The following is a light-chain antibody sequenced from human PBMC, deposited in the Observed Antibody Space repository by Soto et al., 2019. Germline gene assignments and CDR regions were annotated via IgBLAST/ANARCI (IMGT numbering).Light chain of an antibody. CDR1: QSVSSSY. V-gene: IGKV3-20*01. J-gene: IGKJ2*01. CDR2: AAS. CDR3: QQYGSSPPRT. Sequence: EIVLTQSPGTLSLSPGERATRSCRASQSVSSSYLAWYQQRPGQAPRLLIYAASSRATGIPDRFSGSGSGTDFTLTISRLEPEDFAGYYCQQYGSSPPRTFGQGTKLEI.